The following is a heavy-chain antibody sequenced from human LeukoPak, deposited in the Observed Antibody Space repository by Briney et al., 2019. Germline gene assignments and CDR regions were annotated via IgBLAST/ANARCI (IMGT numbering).Heavy chain of an antibody. CDR3: ARGGTYYPCIDY. D-gene: IGHD1-26*01. J-gene: IGHJ4*01. Sequence: ASVRVSCKAFGYSFSTTYINWVRPAPGQGLEWMGRISAYNGGTAYAQKFQGRVTMTTDSSTTTAYLHLASLRSDDTAVYYCARGGTYYPCIDYWGQGTLVTVSS. CDR2: ISAYNGGT. V-gene: IGHV1-18*01. CDR1: GYSFSTTY.